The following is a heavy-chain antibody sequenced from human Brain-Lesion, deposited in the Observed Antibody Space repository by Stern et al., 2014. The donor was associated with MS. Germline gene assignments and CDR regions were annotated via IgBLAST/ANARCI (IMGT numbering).Heavy chain of an antibody. CDR3: ARFPASRPHVFDS. CDR1: GGSISSSNW. V-gene: IGHV4-4*02. D-gene: IGHD6-13*01. CDR2: SDHSGST. Sequence: QVQLQESGPGLVKPSGTLSLTCAVSGGSISSSNWWSWVRQSPGKGLEWVGESDHSGSTLYNPSLKSRSTVTEDKSKTRFPLTLRSVTAADTAVYFCARFPASRPHVFDSWGQGTLVTVSS. J-gene: IGHJ4*02.